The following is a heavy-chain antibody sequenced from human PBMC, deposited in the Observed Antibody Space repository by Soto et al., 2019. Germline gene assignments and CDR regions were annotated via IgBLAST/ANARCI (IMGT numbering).Heavy chain of an antibody. CDR1: GFTFSSYA. D-gene: IGHD2-15*01. Sequence: PVGSLRLSCAASGFTFSSYAMSWVRQAPGKGLEWVSAISGSGGSTYYADSVKGRFTISRDNSKNTLYLQMNSLRAEDAAVYYCAKDKEVARSGFYYYYYGMDVWGQGTTVTVSS. J-gene: IGHJ6*02. CDR2: ISGSGGST. V-gene: IGHV3-23*01. CDR3: AKDKEVARSGFYYYYYGMDV.